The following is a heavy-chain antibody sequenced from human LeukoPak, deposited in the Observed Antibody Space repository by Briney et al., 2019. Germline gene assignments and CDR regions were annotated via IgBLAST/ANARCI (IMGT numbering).Heavy chain of an antibody. D-gene: IGHD3-10*01. CDR1: GFTFSSYG. CDR3: AKDRPIWFGELGYFDY. J-gene: IGHJ4*02. CDR2: IWYDGSNK. Sequence: GGSLRLSCAASGFTFSSYGMHWVRQAPGKGLEWVAVIWYDGSNKYYADSVKGRFTISRDNSKNTLYLQMNSLRAEDTAVYYCAKDRPIWFGELGYFDYWGQGTLVTVS. V-gene: IGHV3-33*06.